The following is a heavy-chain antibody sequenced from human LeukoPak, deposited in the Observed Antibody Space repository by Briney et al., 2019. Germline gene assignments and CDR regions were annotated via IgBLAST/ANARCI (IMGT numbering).Heavy chain of an antibody. CDR3: ARDSFVTISGGWNRFDP. CDR2: INNDGSST. D-gene: IGHD3-3*01. V-gene: IGHV3-74*01. Sequence: GGSLRLSCAASGFTFSSFWMHWVRQAPGKGLVWVSRINNDGSSTAYADSVKGRFTISRDNAKNTLYLQMNSLRAEDTAVYYCARDSFVTISGGWNRFDPWGQGTLVTVSS. J-gene: IGHJ5*02. CDR1: GFTFSSFW.